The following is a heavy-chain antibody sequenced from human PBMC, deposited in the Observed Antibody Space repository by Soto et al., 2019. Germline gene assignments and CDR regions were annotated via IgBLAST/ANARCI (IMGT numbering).Heavy chain of an antibody. J-gene: IGHJ3*02. CDR2: IIPIFGTA. CDR1: GGTFSSYA. Sequence: ASVKLSCKASGGTFSSYAISWVRQAPGQGLEWMGGIIPIFGTANYAQKFQGRVTMTRNTSISTAYMELSSLRSEDTAVYFCAGGISGWYYAFDIWGQGTMVTVSS. CDR3: AGGISGWYYAFDI. D-gene: IGHD6-19*01. V-gene: IGHV1-69*05.